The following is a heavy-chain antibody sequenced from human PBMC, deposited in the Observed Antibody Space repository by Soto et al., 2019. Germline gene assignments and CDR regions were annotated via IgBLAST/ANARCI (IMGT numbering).Heavy chain of an antibody. CDR1: GYTFTSYY. D-gene: IGHD3-16*01. CDR3: ARDRDMITSPGINFQH. Sequence: ASVKVSCKASGYTFTSYYMHWVRQAPGQGLEWMGIINPSGGSTSYAQKFQGRVTMTRDTSTSTVYMELSSLRSEDTAVYYCARDRDMITSPGINFQHWGQGTLVTVS. V-gene: IGHV1-46*03. CDR2: INPSGGST. J-gene: IGHJ1*01.